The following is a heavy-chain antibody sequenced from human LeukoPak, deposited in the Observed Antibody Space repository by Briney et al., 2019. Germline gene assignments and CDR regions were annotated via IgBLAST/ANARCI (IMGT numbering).Heavy chain of an antibody. D-gene: IGHD3-3*01. J-gene: IGHJ3*02. CDR2: IYSGGST. CDR1: GFTVSSNY. CDR3: ARDYDFWSSDAFDI. V-gene: IGHV3-53*01. Sequence: HPGGSLRLSCAASGFTVSSNYMSWVRQAPGEGLEWVSVIYSGGSTYYADSVKGRFTISRDNSKNTLYLQMNSLRAEDTAVYYCARDYDFWSSDAFDIWGQGTMVTVSS.